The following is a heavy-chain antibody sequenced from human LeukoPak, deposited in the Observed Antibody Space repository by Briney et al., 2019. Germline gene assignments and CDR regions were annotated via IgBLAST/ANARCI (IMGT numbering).Heavy chain of an antibody. D-gene: IGHD3-10*01. Sequence: TASETLSLTCTVSGGSISSYYWGWVRQPPGKGLEWIGSIYHSGHTYYNPSLKSRVTIFVDTSQNQFSLKLSSVTAADTDVYYCARQRRFGEPWYFDYWGQGALVTVSS. CDR2: IYHSGHT. J-gene: IGHJ4*02. CDR1: GGSISSYY. CDR3: ARQRRFGEPWYFDY. V-gene: IGHV4-39*01.